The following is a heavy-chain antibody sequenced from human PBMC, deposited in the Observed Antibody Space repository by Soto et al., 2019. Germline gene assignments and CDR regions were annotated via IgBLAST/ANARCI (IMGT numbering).Heavy chain of an antibody. J-gene: IGHJ4*02. D-gene: IGHD3-3*01. V-gene: IGHV1-69*13. Sequence: SVKVSCKASGGSFGKSAINWVRQTPGQGLEWLGGFIPVYRTLNYAHKFQGRVTITADESTGTAYMTLSSLASDDTAVYYCATGVIWIGYFTVDSWGQGTRVTVSS. CDR2: FIPVYRTL. CDR3: ATGVIWIGYFTVDS. CDR1: GGSFGKSA.